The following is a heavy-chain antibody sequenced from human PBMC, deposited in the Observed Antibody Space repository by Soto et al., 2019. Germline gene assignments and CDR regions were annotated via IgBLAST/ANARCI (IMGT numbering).Heavy chain of an antibody. V-gene: IGHV4-31*03. CDR1: GGSISSGGYY. Sequence: QVQLQESGPGLVKPSQTLSLTCTVSGGSISSGGYYWSCIRQNPGKGREWIGYIYYSGSTYYNPYVKSRVTISVDTSKNQFSLKLSSVTAADTAVYYCARVYSGYDLRILYYWVQGTLVTVSS. D-gene: IGHD5-12*01. CDR3: ARVYSGYDLRILYY. J-gene: IGHJ4*02. CDR2: IYYSGST.